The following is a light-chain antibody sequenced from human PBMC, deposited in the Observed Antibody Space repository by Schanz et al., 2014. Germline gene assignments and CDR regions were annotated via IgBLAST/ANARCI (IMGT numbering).Light chain of an antibody. Sequence: QSALTQPPSASGSPGQSVTISCTGISSDVGSYNLVSWYQQHPGKAPKLMIYEVSKRPSGVPDRFSGSKSGNTASLTVSGLQAEDEADYYCSSYAGTNNFGVFGGGTKLTVL. CDR3: SSYAGTNNFGV. J-gene: IGLJ3*02. CDR1: SSDVGSYNL. V-gene: IGLV2-8*01. CDR2: EVS.